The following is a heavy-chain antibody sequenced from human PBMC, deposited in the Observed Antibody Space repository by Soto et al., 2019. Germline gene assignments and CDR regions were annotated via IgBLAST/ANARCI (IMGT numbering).Heavy chain of an antibody. J-gene: IGHJ4*02. CDR1: GYTFTSYA. CDR3: ARSETMVRGGWDYFDY. D-gene: IGHD3-10*01. CDR2: INAGNGNT. Sequence: QVQLVQSGAEVKKPGASVKVSCKASGYTFTSYAMHWVRQAPGQRLEWMGWINAGNGNTKYSQKFQGRVTITRDTSASTAYMELSSLRSEDTALYYCARSETMVRGGWDYFDYWGQGTLVTVSS. V-gene: IGHV1-3*01.